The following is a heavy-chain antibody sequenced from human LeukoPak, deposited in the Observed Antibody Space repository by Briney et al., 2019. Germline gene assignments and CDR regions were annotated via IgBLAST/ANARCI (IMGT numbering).Heavy chain of an antibody. CDR1: GGTFSNYA. J-gene: IGHJ4*02. Sequence: ASVRVSCKASGGTFSNYAISWVRQAPGQGLEWMGGIIPIFGTANYAQKFQGRVTITADESTSTAYMELSSLRSEDTAVYYCARDAANDYGDYKLYNFDYWGQGTLVTVS. CDR3: ARDAANDYGDYKLYNFDY. D-gene: IGHD4-17*01. CDR2: IIPIFGTA. V-gene: IGHV1-69*13.